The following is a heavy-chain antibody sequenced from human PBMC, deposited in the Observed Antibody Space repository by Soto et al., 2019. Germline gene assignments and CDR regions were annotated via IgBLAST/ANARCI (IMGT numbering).Heavy chain of an antibody. CDR2: ISHDGGNE. CDR1: GFSFSTYG. V-gene: IGHV3-30*18. Sequence: QVHLEESGGGVVQPGRSLRLSCAASGFSFSTYGMHWVRQAPGKGLEWVAVISHDGGNEYYADSVKGRFTISRDSSKNSFYLQMYNVRAEDTAVYYCAKDPGSGYTRCYFDFWCLGTLVTVSS. D-gene: IGHD3-22*01. J-gene: IGHJ2*01. CDR3: AKDPGSGYTRCYFDF.